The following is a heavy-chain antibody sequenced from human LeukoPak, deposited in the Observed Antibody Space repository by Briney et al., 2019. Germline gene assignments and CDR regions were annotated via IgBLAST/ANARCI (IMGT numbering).Heavy chain of an antibody. CDR1: GYTFSNYG. CDR3: ARDLRPIVVLGAPTGPGHDY. Sequence: ASVKVSCKTSGYTFSNYGIHWVRQAPGQRLEWMWWINTGSGHTKYSQKFQARPTITRDTSASTAYMELTSLRSEDTAVFYCARDLRPIVVLGAPTGPGHDYWGQGTLVTVSS. D-gene: IGHD2-15*01. J-gene: IGHJ4*02. CDR2: INTGSGHT. V-gene: IGHV1-3*04.